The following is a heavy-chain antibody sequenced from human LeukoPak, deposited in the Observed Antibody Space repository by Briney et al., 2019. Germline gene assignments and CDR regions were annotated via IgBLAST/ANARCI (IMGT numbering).Heavy chain of an antibody. J-gene: IGHJ3*02. CDR3: PNPGGVDAFDI. CDR2: ISSSATST. V-gene: IGHV3-23*01. D-gene: IGHD4-23*01. CDR1: GFTFSSYV. Sequence: PGGSLRLSCAASGFTFSSYVMSWVRQAPGKGLEWVSSISSSATSTYYADSVKGRFTISRDNSKNTVFLQMNSLRAEDTAVYYCPNPGGVDAFDIWGQGTLVTVSS.